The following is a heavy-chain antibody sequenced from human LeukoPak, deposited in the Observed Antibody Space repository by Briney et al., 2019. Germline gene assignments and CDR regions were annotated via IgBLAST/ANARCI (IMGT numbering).Heavy chain of an antibody. J-gene: IGHJ6*03. CDR2: IYYNGNT. CDR1: GGSINSNTYY. Sequence: SETLSLTCIVSGGSINSNTYYWGWIRQSPGKGLEWIGSIYYNGNTYYNPSLKSRVTMSVDTSKNHFSLKLSSVTAADTAVYYCARGNSGYDYYYYYYYMDVWGKGTTVTVSS. D-gene: IGHD5-12*01. V-gene: IGHV4-39*02. CDR3: ARGNSGYDYYYYYYYMDV.